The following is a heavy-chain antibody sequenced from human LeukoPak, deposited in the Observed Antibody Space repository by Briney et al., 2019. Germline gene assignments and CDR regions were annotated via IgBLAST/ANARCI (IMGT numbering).Heavy chain of an antibody. CDR1: GYTFTSYA. CDR3: ARGGKKFGARGSDY. D-gene: IGHD3-10*01. J-gene: IGHJ4*02. Sequence: ASVKVSCKASGYTFTSYAMNWVRQAPGQGLEWMGWINTNTGNPTYAQGFTGRFVFSLDTSVSTAYLQISSLKAEDTAVYYCARGGKKFGARGSDYWGQGTLVTVSS. CDR2: INTNTGNP. V-gene: IGHV7-4-1*02.